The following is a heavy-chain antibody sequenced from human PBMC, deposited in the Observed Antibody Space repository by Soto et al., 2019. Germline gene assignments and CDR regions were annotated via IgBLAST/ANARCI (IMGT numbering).Heavy chain of an antibody. CDR2: INPSGGST. CDR3: ARDGGYYDSSGYRTETSDGFDI. Sequence: EASVKVSCKASGYTFTSYYMHWVRQAPGQGLEWMGIINPSGGSTSYAQKFQGRVTMTRDTSTSTVYMELSSLRSEDTAVYYCARDGGYYDSSGYRTETSDGFDIWGQGTMVTV. CDR1: GYTFTSYY. D-gene: IGHD3-22*01. J-gene: IGHJ3*02. V-gene: IGHV1-46*01.